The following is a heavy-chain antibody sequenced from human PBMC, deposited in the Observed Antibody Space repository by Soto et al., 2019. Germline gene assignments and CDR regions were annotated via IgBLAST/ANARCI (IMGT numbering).Heavy chain of an antibody. Sequence: LSETLSLTCTVSGGSISSYYWSWIRQPAGKGLEWIGRIYTSGSTNYNPSLKSRVTISVDKSKNQFSLKLSSVTAADTAVYYCARETHPDSGSYGFDPWGQGTLVTVSS. D-gene: IGHD1-26*01. CDR2: IYTSGST. CDR3: ARETHPDSGSYGFDP. V-gene: IGHV4-4*07. CDR1: GGSISSYY. J-gene: IGHJ5*02.